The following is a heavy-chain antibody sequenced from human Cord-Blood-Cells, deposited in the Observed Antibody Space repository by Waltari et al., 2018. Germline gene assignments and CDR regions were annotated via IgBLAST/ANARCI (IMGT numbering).Heavy chain of an antibody. D-gene: IGHD5-12*01. CDR1: GFTFSSYG. CDR2: ISYDGSNK. Sequence: QVQLVESGGGVVQPGRSLRLSCAASGFTFSSYGMHWVRQAPGKGLEWVAVISYDGSNKYYADSVKGRFTISRDNSKNTLYLQMNSLRAEDTAVYYCAKDIGYHDAFDIWGQGTMVTVSS. CDR3: AKDIGYHDAFDI. V-gene: IGHV3-30*18. J-gene: IGHJ3*02.